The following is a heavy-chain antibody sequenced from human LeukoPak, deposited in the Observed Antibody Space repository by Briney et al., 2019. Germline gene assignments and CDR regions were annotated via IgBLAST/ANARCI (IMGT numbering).Heavy chain of an antibody. J-gene: IGHJ4*02. CDR3: AKGAYYDSSGLD. V-gene: IGHV3-23*01. CDR1: GFTFSSYA. Sequence: GGSLRLSCAASGFTFSSYAMNWVRQAPGKGLEWVSAINGRGGSTYNADSVKGRFTISRDNSKNTLYLQMDSLRAEDTAVYYCAKGAYYDSSGLDWGQGTLVTVSS. D-gene: IGHD3-22*01. CDR2: INGRGGST.